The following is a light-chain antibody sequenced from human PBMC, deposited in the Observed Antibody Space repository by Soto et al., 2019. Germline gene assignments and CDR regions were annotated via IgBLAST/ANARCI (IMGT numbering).Light chain of an antibody. CDR3: QQYDASPLT. CDR2: AAS. Sequence: EIVLTQSPGTLSFSPGERATLSCRASQTLSINSLAWYQQKPGQPPRLLIYAASTRATDVPARFSGGGSGTDFTLSISSLEPDDFALYYCQQYDASPLTFGPGTTVEIK. CDR1: QTLSINS. J-gene: IGKJ3*01. V-gene: IGKV3-20*01.